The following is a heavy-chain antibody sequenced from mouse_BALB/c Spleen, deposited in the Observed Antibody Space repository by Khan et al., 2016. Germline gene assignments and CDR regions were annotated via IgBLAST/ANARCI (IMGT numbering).Heavy chain of an antibody. CDR1: GYTFSDYF. CDR2: IYPGRGNT. Sequence: QVQLKESGPELVKPGASVKISCKASGYTFSDYFINCVKQKPGQGLEWIEWIYPGRGNTKYNEKFKGKATLTVDTSSSTAYMQLSSLTSEDTAVYFCARGDASTMITTWGSWFTYWGQGTLVTVSA. V-gene: IGHV1-84*02. D-gene: IGHD2-4*01. J-gene: IGHJ3*01. CDR3: ARGDASTMITTWGSWFTY.